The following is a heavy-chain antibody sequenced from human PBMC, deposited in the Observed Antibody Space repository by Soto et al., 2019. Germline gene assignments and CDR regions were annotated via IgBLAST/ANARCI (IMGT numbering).Heavy chain of an antibody. D-gene: IGHD6-13*01. CDR3: ASAGIAAPKLLAY. V-gene: IGHV4-34*01. Sequence: SETLSLTCAVYGGSFSGYYWSWIRQPPGKGLEWIGEINHSGSTNYNPSLKSRVTISVDTSKNQFSLKLSSVTAADTAVYCCASAGIAAPKLLAYWGKGTLVTVS. J-gene: IGHJ4*02. CDR1: GGSFSGYY. CDR2: INHSGST.